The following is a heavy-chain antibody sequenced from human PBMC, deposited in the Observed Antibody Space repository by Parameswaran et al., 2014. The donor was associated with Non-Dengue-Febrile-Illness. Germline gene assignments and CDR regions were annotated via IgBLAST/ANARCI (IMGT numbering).Heavy chain of an antibody. CDR2: LVVSSSYI. Sequence: VRQPPGRGWSGSHPLVVSSSYIYYADSVKGRFTISRDNAKNSLYLQMNSLRAEDTAVYYCARDGGSWGSGSHYWGQGTLVTVSS. CDR3: ARDGGSWGSGSHY. V-gene: IGHV3-21*01. J-gene: IGHJ4*02. D-gene: IGHD3-10*01.